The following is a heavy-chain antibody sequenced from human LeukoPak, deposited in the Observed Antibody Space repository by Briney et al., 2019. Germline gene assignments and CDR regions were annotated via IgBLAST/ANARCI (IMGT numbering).Heavy chain of an antibody. J-gene: IGHJ3*02. Sequence: GGSLRLSCAASRFTFSTYWMSWVRQAPGKGLEWVANMDQDGTEINYVDSVKGRFTISRDNANKLLYVQMNGLRAEDTAVYYCARDRGYSTFDMWGQGTMVTVSS. V-gene: IGHV3-7*05. CDR2: MDQDGTEI. CDR3: ARDRGYSTFDM. D-gene: IGHD5-18*01. CDR1: RFTFSTYW.